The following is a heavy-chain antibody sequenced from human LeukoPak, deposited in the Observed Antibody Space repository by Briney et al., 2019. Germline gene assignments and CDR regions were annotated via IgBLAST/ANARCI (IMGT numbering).Heavy chain of an antibody. Sequence: SETLSLTCTVSGGSISSGSYYWSWIRQPAGKGLEWIGRIYTSGSTNHNPSLKSRVTISVDTSKNQFSLKLSSVTAADTAVYYCARVRQASYPYYFDYWGQGTLVTVSS. J-gene: IGHJ4*02. CDR1: GGSISSGSYY. CDR3: ARVRQASYPYYFDY. V-gene: IGHV4-61*02. CDR2: IYTSGST. D-gene: IGHD3-10*01.